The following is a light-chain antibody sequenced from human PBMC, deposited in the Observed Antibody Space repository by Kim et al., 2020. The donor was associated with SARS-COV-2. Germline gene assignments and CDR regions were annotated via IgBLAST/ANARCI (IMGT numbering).Light chain of an antibody. CDR2: GAS. CDR1: ESVRSN. CDR3: HQYHDWIT. J-gene: IGKJ5*01. V-gene: IGKV3-15*01. Sequence: EIVMTQSPGTLSVSPGERATLSCRASESVRSNLAWYQQKPGQAPRLLISGASTRATGVPARFSGSGSGTEFTLTISSLQSEDFAVYFCHQYHDWITFGQGTRLEIK.